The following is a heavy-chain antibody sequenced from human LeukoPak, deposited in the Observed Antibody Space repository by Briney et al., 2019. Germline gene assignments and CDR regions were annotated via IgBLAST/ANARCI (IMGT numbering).Heavy chain of an antibody. CDR1: GGSISGDTYY. D-gene: IGHD3-22*01. J-gene: IGHJ4*02. Sequence: SETLSLTCTVSGGSISGDTYYWGWIRQPPGKGLEWIGSIYYSGSTYYNPSLKSRVTISVDTSKNQFSLNLSSVTAADTAVYYCARALHYYDSSGSTFNWGQGTLVTVSS. CDR2: IYYSGST. V-gene: IGHV4-39*07. CDR3: ARALHYYDSSGSTFN.